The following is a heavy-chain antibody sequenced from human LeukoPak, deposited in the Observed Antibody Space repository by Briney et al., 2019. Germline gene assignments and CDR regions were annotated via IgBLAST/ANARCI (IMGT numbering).Heavy chain of an antibody. CDR2: INSDWSST. V-gene: IGHV3-74*01. D-gene: IGHD4-17*01. Sequence: GGSLRLSCAASGFTFSSYWMHWVRQAPGKGLVWVSRINSDWSSTSYADSAKGRFTISRDNAKNTLYLQMNSLRAEDTAVYSCARDVGYGDYHRGVLDYWGQGTLVTVSS. CDR1: GFTFSSYW. J-gene: IGHJ4*02. CDR3: ARDVGYGDYHRGVLDY.